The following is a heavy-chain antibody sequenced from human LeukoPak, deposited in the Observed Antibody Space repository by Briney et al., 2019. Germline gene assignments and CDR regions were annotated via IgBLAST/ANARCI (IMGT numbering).Heavy chain of an antibody. CDR3: AKDLYSNYGPADY. D-gene: IGHD4-11*01. V-gene: IGHV3-23*01. Sequence: GGSLRLSCAASGFTFSSYAMSWVRQAPGKGLEWVSTINGGGVNTHYAASVGGRFTISKDNSKNTLFLQMNSLRDEDTAVYYCAKDLYSNYGPADYWGQGNLVTVSS. CDR1: GFTFSSYA. J-gene: IGHJ4*02. CDR2: INGGGVNT.